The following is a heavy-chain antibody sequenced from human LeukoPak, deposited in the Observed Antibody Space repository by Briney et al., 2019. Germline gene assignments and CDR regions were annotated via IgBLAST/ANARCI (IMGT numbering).Heavy chain of an antibody. CDR1: GGSISSHY. Sequence: PSETLSLTCTVSGGSISSHYWSWIRQPPGKGLEWIGYIYYSGSTNYNPSLKSRVTISVDTSKNQFSLKLSSVTAADTAVYYCARGRRFSRGYYYDRSGYYYYFDYWGQGTLVTVSS. CDR3: ARGRRFSRGYYYDRSGYYYYFDY. J-gene: IGHJ4*02. V-gene: IGHV4-59*11. CDR2: IYYSGST. D-gene: IGHD3-22*01.